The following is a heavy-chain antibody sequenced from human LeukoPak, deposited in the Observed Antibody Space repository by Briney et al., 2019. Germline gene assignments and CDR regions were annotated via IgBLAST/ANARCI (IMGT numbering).Heavy chain of an antibody. CDR2: ISGYNGNT. D-gene: IGHD2-21*02. J-gene: IGHJ5*02. V-gene: IGHV1-18*01. CDR3: ARVGYYCGGDCYFDWFDP. Sequence: ASVKVSCKASGYTFTSYGISWVRQAPGQGLEWMGWISGYNGNTNYAQKFQGRVTMTTDTSTSTAYMELRSLRSDDTAVYYCARVGYYCGGDCYFDWFDPWGQGTLVTVSS. CDR1: GYTFTSYG.